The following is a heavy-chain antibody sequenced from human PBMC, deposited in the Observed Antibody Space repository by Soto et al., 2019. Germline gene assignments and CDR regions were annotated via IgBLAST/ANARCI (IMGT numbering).Heavy chain of an antibody. CDR3: ARDRVQYSSSPHFDY. CDR2: INPNSGGT. Sequence: GASVKVSCKASGYTFTGYYLHWVRQAPEQGLEWMGWINPNSGGTKYAQKFQGRVTLTWHTSINTAYMEVNRLRSDDTALYYCARDRVQYSSSPHFDYWGQGXLVTVYS. CDR1: GYTFTGYY. J-gene: IGHJ4*02. V-gene: IGHV1-2*02. D-gene: IGHD6-6*01.